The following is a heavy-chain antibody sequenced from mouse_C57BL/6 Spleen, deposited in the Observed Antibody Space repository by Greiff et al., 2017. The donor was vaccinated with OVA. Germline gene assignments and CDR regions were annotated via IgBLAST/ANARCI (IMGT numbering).Heavy chain of an antibody. CDR3: ARRGLTGTGFAY. D-gene: IGHD4-1*01. CDR2: IYPSDSET. J-gene: IGHJ3*01. V-gene: IGHV1-61*01. CDR1: GYTFTSYW. Sequence: QVHVKQPGAELVRPGSSVKLSCKASGYTFTSYWMDWVKQRPGQGLEWIGNIYPSDSETHYNQKFKDKATLTVDKSSSTAYMQLSSLTSEDSAVYYCARRGLTGTGFAYWGQGTLVTVSA.